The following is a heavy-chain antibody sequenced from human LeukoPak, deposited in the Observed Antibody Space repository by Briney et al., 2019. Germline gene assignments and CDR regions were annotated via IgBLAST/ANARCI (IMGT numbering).Heavy chain of an antibody. CDR2: ISGSGGST. Sequence: GGSLRLSCAASGFTFSSYAMSWVRQAPGKGLEWVSAISGSGGSTYYADSVMGRFTISRDNSKNTLYLQMNSLRAEDTAVYYCAVDPAAALTYYMDVWGKGTTVTVSS. CDR1: GFTFSSYA. D-gene: IGHD2-2*01. J-gene: IGHJ6*03. V-gene: IGHV3-23*01. CDR3: AVDPAAALTYYMDV.